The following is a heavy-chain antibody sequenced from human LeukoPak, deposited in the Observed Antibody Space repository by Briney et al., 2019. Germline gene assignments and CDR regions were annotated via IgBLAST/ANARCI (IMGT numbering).Heavy chain of an antibody. V-gene: IGHV1-2*02. CDR3: VRDGYNWGRYFDY. CDR1: GYTFTGYY. D-gene: IGHD1-1*01. Sequence: ASVKVSCKASGYTFTGYYIHWVRQAPGQGLEWMGWINPNSGITNYAQKFQGRVAMTRDTSITTAYMELSRLRFDDTAVYYCVRDGYNWGRYFDYWGQGTLVTVSS. J-gene: IGHJ4*02. CDR2: INPNSGIT.